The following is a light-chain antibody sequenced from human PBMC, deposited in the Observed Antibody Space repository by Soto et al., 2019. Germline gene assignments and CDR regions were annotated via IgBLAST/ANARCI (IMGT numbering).Light chain of an antibody. CDR3: CSYAGSSTPVV. CDR2: EGT. J-gene: IGLJ2*01. V-gene: IGLV2-23*01. CDR1: SSDVGTYNL. Sequence: QSALTQPASVSVSPGQSITISCTGTSSDVGTYNLVSWYQQCPGKAPKPMIYEGTKRPSGVSNRFSGSESGNTASLTISGLQAEDEADYDCCSYAGSSTPVVFGGGTKLTVL.